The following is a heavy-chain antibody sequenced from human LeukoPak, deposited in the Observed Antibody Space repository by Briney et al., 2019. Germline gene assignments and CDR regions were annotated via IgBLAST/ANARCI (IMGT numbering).Heavy chain of an antibody. Sequence: SETLSLTCTVSGASISSRSNFYWGWIRQPPGKGLEYIGSMYYNGLTYYHPSLQSRVTISADTSKNQFSLKLTSVTAADTAVYYCARDFSSGYDYFDYWGQGTLVSVSS. J-gene: IGHJ4*02. D-gene: IGHD5-12*01. CDR2: MYYNGLT. CDR3: ARDFSSGYDYFDY. CDR1: GASISSRSNFY. V-gene: IGHV4-39*02.